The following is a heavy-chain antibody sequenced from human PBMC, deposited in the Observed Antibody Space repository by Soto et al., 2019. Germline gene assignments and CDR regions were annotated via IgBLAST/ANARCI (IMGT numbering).Heavy chain of an antibody. CDR3: ATSVGYCSGGSCYWFDP. V-gene: IGHV1-24*01. D-gene: IGHD2-15*01. Sequence: ASVKVSCKVSGYTLTELSMHWVRQAPGKGLEWMGGFDPEDGETIYAQKFQGRVTMTEDTSTDTAYMELSSLRSEDTAVYYCATSVGYCSGGSCYWFDPWGQGTLVTVSS. J-gene: IGHJ5*02. CDR1: GYTLTELS. CDR2: FDPEDGET.